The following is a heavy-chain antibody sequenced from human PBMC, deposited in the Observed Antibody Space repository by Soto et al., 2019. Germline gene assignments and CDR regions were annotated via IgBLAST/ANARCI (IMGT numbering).Heavy chain of an antibody. V-gene: IGHV4-59*01. J-gene: IGHJ1*01. CDR3: AREGRGSSGWSVDPGGYFQH. CDR2: IYYSGST. CDR1: GGSISSYY. D-gene: IGHD6-19*01. Sequence: PSETLSLTCTVSGGSISSYYWSWIRQPPGKGLEWIGYIYYSGSTNYNPSLKSRVTISVDTSKNQFPLKLSSVTAADTAVYYCAREGRGSSGWSVDPGGYFQHWGQGTLVTVSS.